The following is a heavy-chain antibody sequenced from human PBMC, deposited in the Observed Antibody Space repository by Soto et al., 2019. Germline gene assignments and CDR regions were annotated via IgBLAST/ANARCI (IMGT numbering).Heavy chain of an antibody. D-gene: IGHD2-2*01. CDR3: TRDIGTKDIVVVPAGNY. Sequence: PGGSLRLSCTASGFTFGDYAMSWFRQAPGKGLEWVGFIRSKAYGGTTEYAASVKGRFTISRDDSKSIAYLQMNSLKTEDTAVYYCTRDIGTKDIVVVPAGNYWGQGTLVTVSS. CDR1: GFTFGDYA. J-gene: IGHJ4*02. V-gene: IGHV3-49*03. CDR2: IRSKAYGGTT.